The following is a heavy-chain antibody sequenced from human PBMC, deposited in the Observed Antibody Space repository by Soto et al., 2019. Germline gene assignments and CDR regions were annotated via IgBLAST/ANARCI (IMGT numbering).Heavy chain of an antibody. J-gene: IGHJ4*02. CDR2: LSGDNGDI. V-gene: IGHV1-18*01. CDR1: DYTFNSYG. CDR3: AGSRGFGFDF. D-gene: IGHD2-15*01. Sequence: QVQLVQSGDELKKPGASVKVSCKASDYTFNSYGISWVRKAPGQGLEWMGWLSGDNGDIKYAQKFQGRVTMTTDISTSTVYMALRSLSSDDTAGYFCAGSRGFGFDFWGQGTLVTVSS.